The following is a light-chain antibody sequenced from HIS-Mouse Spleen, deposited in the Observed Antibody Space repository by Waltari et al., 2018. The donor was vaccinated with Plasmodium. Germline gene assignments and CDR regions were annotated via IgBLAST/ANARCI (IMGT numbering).Light chain of an antibody. Sequence: DIVMTQSPLSLPVTPGEPASISCRSSQSLLHSNGYNYLDWYLQKPGQSPQLLIYLGSNRASGVPGRFSGSGSGTEFTLKISRVEAEDVGVYYCMQALQTPRYTFGQGTKLEIK. CDR3: MQALQTPRYT. V-gene: IGKV2-28*01. J-gene: IGKJ2*01. CDR1: QSLLHSNGYNY. CDR2: LGS.